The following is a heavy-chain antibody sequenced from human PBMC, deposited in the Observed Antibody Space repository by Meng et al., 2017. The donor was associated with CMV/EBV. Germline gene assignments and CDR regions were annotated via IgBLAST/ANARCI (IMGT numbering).Heavy chain of an antibody. CDR3: ARDLGTYDFWSGYLPNFDY. J-gene: IGHJ4*02. CDR1: GYTFTSYC. V-gene: IGHV1-18*01. D-gene: IGHD3-3*01. CDR2: ISAYNGNT. Sequence: ASVTVSCKASGYTFTSYCISWVRQAPGQGLEWMGWISAYNGNTNYAQKLQGRVTMTTDTSTSTAYMELRSLRSDDTAVYYCARDLGTYDFWSGYLPNFDYWGQGTLVTVSS.